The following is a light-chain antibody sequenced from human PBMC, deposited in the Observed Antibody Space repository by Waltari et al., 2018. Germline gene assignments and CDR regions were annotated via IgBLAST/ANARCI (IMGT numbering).Light chain of an antibody. CDR1: SSDVGGYNY. CDR2: EVS. V-gene: IGLV2-14*03. Sequence: HSALTQPASVSGSPGQSITISCTGTSSDVGGYNYVTWYQQHPGKAPKRLLFEVSYRPAGISNRFSGSKSGNTASLTSSGLQAEDEADYYCSSYISSDTLELFGGGTSLTVL. J-gene: IGLJ2*01. CDR3: SSYISSDTLEL.